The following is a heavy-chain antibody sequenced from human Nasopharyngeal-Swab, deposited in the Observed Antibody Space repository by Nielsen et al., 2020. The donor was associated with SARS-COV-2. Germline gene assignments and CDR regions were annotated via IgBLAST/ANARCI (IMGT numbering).Heavy chain of an antibody. Sequence: SETLSLTCTVSSGSISSYYWSWIRQPPGKGLEWIGYIYYSGSTYYNPSLKSRVTISVDTSQNQFSLKLSSVTAADTAVYYCARGIRTGVTIFGVAPNWFDPWGQGTLVTVSS. CDR2: IYYSGST. CDR3: ARGIRTGVTIFGVAPNWFDP. CDR1: SGSISSYY. D-gene: IGHD3-3*01. J-gene: IGHJ5*02. V-gene: IGHV4-59*12.